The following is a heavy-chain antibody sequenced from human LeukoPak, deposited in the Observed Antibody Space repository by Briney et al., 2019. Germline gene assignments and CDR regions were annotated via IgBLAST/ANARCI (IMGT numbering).Heavy chain of an antibody. D-gene: IGHD3-3*01. CDR2: ISGSGGST. CDR1: GFTFSSYA. CDR3: AKGGWYYDFWSGYSYGMDV. Sequence: GGSLRLSCAASGFTFSSYAMSWVRQAPGKGLEWVSAISGSGGSTYYADSVKGRFTISRDNSKNTLYLQMNSLRAEDTAVYYCAKGGWYYDFWSGYSYGMDVWGQGTTVTASS. J-gene: IGHJ6*02. V-gene: IGHV3-23*01.